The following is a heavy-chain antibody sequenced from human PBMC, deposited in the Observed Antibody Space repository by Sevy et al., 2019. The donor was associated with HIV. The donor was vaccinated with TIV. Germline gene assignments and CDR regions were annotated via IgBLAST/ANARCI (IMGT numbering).Heavy chain of an antibody. D-gene: IGHD3-22*01. Sequence: GSLRLSCAASGFTFSSYAMSWVRQAPGKGLEWVSGISGSGGGTYYADSVKGRFTISRDNSKNTVYLQMNSLRAEDRAVYYGAEGVVAYYYVGSGYYCAFDIWGQGTMVTVSS. CDR3: AEGVVAYYYVGSGYYCAFDI. V-gene: IGHV3-23*01. CDR2: ISGSGGGT. J-gene: IGHJ3*02. CDR1: GFTFSSYA.